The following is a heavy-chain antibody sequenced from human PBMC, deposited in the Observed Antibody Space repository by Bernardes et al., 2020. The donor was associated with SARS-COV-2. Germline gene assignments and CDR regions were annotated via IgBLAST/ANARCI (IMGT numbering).Heavy chain of an antibody. J-gene: IGHJ6*02. V-gene: IGHV1-24*01. D-gene: IGHD3-9*01. Sequence: VQVSCKVSGYTLTELSMHWVRQAPGKGLEWMGGFDPEDGETIYAQKFQGRVTMTEDTSTDTAYMELSSLRSEDTAVYYCATDQRYYDILTGRTYYYGMDVWGQGTTVTVSS. CDR3: ATDQRYYDILTGRTYYYGMDV. CDR2: FDPEDGET. CDR1: GYTLTELS.